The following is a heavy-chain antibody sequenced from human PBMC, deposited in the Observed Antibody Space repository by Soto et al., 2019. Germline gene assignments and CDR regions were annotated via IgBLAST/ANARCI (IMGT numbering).Heavy chain of an antibody. CDR1: GGTFSTYA. Sequence: QVQLVQSGAEVKKLESSVKVSCKAPGGTFSTYAISWVRQAPGQGLEWMGGIIPMFGTANYAQRFQDRVTITEDESTTTVYMERSSLRSEDTAVYFCASGIQLWLRRINNGYSGWGQGTLVTVSS. D-gene: IGHD5-18*01. CDR2: IIPMFGTA. J-gene: IGHJ4*02. CDR3: ASGIQLWLRRINNGYSG. V-gene: IGHV1-69*12.